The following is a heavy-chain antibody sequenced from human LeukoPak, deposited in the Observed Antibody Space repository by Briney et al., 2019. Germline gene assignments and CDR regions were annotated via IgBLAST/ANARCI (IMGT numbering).Heavy chain of an antibody. CDR1: GYTFTSYY. CDR3: ARYRPGYYDIPNWFDP. J-gene: IGHJ5*02. Sequence: ASVKVSCKASGYTFTSYYMHWVRQAPGQGLEWMGIINPSGGSTSYAQKFQGRVTMTRDMSTSTAYMELRSLRSDDTAVYYCARYRPGYYDIPNWFDPWGQGTLVTVSS. CDR2: INPSGGST. D-gene: IGHD3-9*01. V-gene: IGHV1-46*01.